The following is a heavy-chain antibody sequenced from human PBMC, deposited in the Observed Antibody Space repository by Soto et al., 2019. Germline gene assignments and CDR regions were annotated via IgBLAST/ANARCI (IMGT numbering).Heavy chain of an antibody. CDR3: AKPNSELRYFDWLH. CDR2: ISSNGGST. J-gene: IGHJ4*02. Sequence: GGSLRLSCSASGFTFSSYAMHWVRQAPGKGLEYVSAISSNGGSTYYADSVKGRFTISRDNSKNTLYLQMNSLRAEDTAVYYCAKPNSELRYFDWLHWGQGTLVTVSS. V-gene: IGHV3-64D*06. D-gene: IGHD3-9*01. CDR1: GFTFSSYA.